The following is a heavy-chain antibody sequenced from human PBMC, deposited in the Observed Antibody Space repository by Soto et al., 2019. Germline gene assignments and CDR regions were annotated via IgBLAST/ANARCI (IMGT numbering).Heavy chain of an antibody. D-gene: IGHD2-21*01. Sequence: EVQLLESGGGLVQPGMSLRLSCAASGFTFDDYAMHWVRQAPRKGLEWVSGTRWSSGSIGYADSVKGRFTIARDNAKNSLYLPMNSLRAEDTALYYFATGSARISDSLAYWGRGTLVTVSS. CDR3: ATGSARISDSLAY. CDR2: TRWSSGSI. CDR1: GFTFDDYA. V-gene: IGHV3-9*01. J-gene: IGHJ4*02.